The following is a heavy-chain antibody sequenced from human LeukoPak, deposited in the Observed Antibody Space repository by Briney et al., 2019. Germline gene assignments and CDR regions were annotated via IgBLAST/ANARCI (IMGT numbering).Heavy chain of an antibody. CDR2: ISLTGKT. CDR3: SRESGAFCPFGY. CDR1: GGSISSTNW. D-gene: IGHD1-26*01. J-gene: IGHJ4*02. V-gene: IGHV4-4*02. Sequence: SETLSLTCDVSGGSISSTNWWSWVRQPPGQGLEWIGEISLTGKTNYNPSLNGRVTMSLDKSRYQLSLKLTSVTAADPAIYDCSRESGAFCPFGYWGQGTLVIVPP.